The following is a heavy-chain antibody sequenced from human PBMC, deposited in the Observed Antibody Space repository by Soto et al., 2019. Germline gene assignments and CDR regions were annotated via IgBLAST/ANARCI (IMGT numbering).Heavy chain of an antibody. V-gene: IGHV1-18*04. J-gene: IGHJ6*02. CDR3: ARNTYYDFWSGYHPLDYGMDV. D-gene: IGHD3-3*01. Sequence: ASVKVSCKASGYTFTNYYIHWVRQAPGQGLEWMARINANDGNTNYAQKLQGRVTMTTDTSTSTAYMELRSLRSDDTAVYYCARNTYYDFWSGYHPLDYGMDVWGQGTTVTVSS. CDR2: INANDGNT. CDR1: GYTFTNYY.